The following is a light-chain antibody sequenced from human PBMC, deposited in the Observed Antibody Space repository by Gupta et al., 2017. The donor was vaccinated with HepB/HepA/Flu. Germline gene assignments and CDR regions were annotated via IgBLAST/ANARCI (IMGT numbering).Light chain of an antibody. Sequence: QSALSQPRPLSGSPGQSVTISCTGTSSDVGAYRYVSCSQQHPDPAPNVIFYNVNERPSVVPERFAGSKSGNASSLTSSVLQDEEKGDYYCCSYAGYYSLVFGGGTKLTVL. CDR3: CSYAGYYSLV. V-gene: IGLV2-11*01. CDR1: SSDVGAYRY. J-gene: IGLJ2*01. CDR2: NVN.